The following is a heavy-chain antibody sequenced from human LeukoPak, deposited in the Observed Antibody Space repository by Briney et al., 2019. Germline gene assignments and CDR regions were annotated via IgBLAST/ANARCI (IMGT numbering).Heavy chain of an antibody. Sequence: PGGSLRLSCAASGFTFSSYGMHWVRQAPGKGLEWVAVISYDGSNKYYADSVKGRFTISRDNSKNTLYLQMNSLRAEDTAVYHCAKNRPLDYWGQGTLVTVSS. J-gene: IGHJ4*02. CDR1: GFTFSSYG. CDR3: AKNRPLDY. CDR2: ISYDGSNK. D-gene: IGHD1-14*01. V-gene: IGHV3-30*18.